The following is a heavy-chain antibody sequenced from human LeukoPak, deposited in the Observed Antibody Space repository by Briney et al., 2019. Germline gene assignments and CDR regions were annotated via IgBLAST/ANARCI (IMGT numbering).Heavy chain of an antibody. D-gene: IGHD6-19*01. CDR1: GFTFSSYP. V-gene: IGHV3-23*01. Sequence: GGSLRLSCAASGFTFSSYPMSWVRQAPGKGLEWVSGISASGGTTYYEDSVKGRFTISRDNSKNTLNLLMSFLRAEDTTVYYCAPSGGRPGGCWGQGTLVTVSS. J-gene: IGHJ4*02. CDR2: ISASGGTT. CDR3: APSGGRPGGC.